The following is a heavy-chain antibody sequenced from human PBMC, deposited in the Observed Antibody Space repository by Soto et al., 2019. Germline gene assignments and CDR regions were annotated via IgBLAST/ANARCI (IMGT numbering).Heavy chain of an antibody. CDR2: ISAYNGNT. J-gene: IGHJ4*02. CDR1: GYTFTSYG. Sequence: QVQLVQSGAEVKKPGASVKVSCKASGYTFTSYGISWVQQAPGQGLEWMGWISAYNGNTNYAQKLQGRVTMTTDTSTSTAYMELRSLRSDDTAVYYCARESDDYGDYDNFDYWGQGTLVTVSS. V-gene: IGHV1-18*01. D-gene: IGHD4-17*01. CDR3: ARESDDYGDYDNFDY.